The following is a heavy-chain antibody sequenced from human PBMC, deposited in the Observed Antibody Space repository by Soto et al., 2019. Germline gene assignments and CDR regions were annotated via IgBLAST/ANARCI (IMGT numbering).Heavy chain of an antibody. CDR3: ARFNVGDTNSYFGY. D-gene: IGHD2-21*02. CDR2: VYYTRTT. V-gene: IGHV4-31*03. J-gene: IGHJ4*02. CDR1: GDSISSGGHY. Sequence: QVQLQESGPGLVKPSQSLSLTCTVSGDSISSGGHYWSWIRQHPVKGREWIGNVYYTRTTFSNPSPKIRVAMSVDTSKNQLSLKVRSATAADTAVYFFARFNVGDTNSYFGYWCPGTLVTVSS.